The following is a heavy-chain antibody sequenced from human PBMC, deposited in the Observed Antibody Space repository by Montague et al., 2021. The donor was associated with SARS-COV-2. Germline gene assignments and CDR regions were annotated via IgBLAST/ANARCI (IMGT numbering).Heavy chain of an antibody. CDR2: IYYSGST. CDR1: GGSISSYY. D-gene: IGHD1-20*01. CDR3: ARDQGRSNWNYPDY. V-gene: IGHV4-59*13. J-gene: IGHJ4*02. Sequence: SETLSLTCTVSGGSISSYYWSWIRQPPGKGLEWIRYIYYSGSTNYNPSLKSRVTTSVDTSKNQFSLKLSSVTAADTAVYYCARDQGRSNWNYPDYWGQGTLVTVSS.